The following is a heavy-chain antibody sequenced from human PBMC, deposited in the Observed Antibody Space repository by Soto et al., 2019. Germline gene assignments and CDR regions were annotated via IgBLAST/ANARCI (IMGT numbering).Heavy chain of an antibody. Sequence: PSETLSLTCTVSGGSISSGGYYWSWIRQPPGKGLEWIGSIYYSGSTYYNPSLKSRVTISVDRSKNQFSLKLSSVTAADTAVYYCARASTTVTTLDYWGQGTLVTVS. J-gene: IGHJ4*02. V-gene: IGHV4-39*07. CDR2: IYYSGST. D-gene: IGHD4-17*01. CDR3: ARASTTVTTLDY. CDR1: GGSISSGGYY.